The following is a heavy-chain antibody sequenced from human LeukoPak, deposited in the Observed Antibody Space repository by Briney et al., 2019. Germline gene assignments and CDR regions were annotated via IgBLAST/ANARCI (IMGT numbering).Heavy chain of an antibody. CDR3: ARTTMVRGVITYNYYYYYGMDV. CDR2: IIPILGIA. V-gene: IGHV1-69*04. D-gene: IGHD3-10*01. J-gene: IGHJ6*02. CDR1: GGTFSSYA. Sequence: GASVKVSCKAPGGTFSSYAISWVRQAPGQGLEWMGRIIPILGIANYAQKFQGRVTITADKSTSTAYMELSSLRSEDTAVYYCARTTMVRGVITYNYYYYYGMDVWGQGTTVTVSS.